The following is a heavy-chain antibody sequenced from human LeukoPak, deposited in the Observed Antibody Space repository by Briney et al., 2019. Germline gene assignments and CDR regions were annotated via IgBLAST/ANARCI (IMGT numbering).Heavy chain of an antibody. CDR3: AKRSTGYYFDS. CDR2: ISYDGSNK. CDR1: GFTFSSYA. V-gene: IGHV3-30*18. J-gene: IGHJ4*02. Sequence: GGSLRLSCAASGFTFSSYAMSWVRQAPGKGLEWVAVISYDGSNKYYADSVRGRFTISRDNSKNTVYLQMNSLRAEDTADYYCAKRSTGYYFDSWGQGTLVTVSS. D-gene: IGHD2-2*01.